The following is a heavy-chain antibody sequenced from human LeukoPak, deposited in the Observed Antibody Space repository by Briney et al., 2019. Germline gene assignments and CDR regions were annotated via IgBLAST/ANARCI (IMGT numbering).Heavy chain of an antibody. D-gene: IGHD2-15*01. V-gene: IGHV1-18*01. CDR3: ARVVGGWLYEYFQH. CDR2: ISAYNGNT. CDR1: GYTFTSYG. J-gene: IGHJ1*01. Sequence: ASVKVSCKASGYTFTSYGISWVRQAPGQGLEWMGWISAYNGNTNYAQKLQGRVTMTTDTSTSTAYMELRSLRSDDTAAYYCARVVGGWLYEYFQHWGQGTLVTVSS.